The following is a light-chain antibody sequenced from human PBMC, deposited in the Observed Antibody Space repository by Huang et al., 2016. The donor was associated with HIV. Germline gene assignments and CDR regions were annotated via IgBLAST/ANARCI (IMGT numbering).Light chain of an antibody. CDR1: QSVSSN. CDR2: GAS. V-gene: IGKV3D-15*01. J-gene: IGKJ5*01. CDR3: LQYSTWPPVT. Sequence: ETVMTQSPATLSVSPGERATLSCRASQSVSSNLAWYHQKPGQGPRLLIYGASTRATGIPARFSGSGSGTEFTLTISSLQSEDFAVYYCLQYSTWPPVTFGQGTRLEI.